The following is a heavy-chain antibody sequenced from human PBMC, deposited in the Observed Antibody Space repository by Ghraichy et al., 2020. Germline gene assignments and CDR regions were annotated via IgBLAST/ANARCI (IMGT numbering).Heavy chain of an antibody. CDR3: VKPLGGGFRWYFDL. CDR2: IYTTGTT. Sequence: SETLSLTCTVFGGSISSYYWSWIRQPPGKGLEWFGYIYTTGTTNYNPSLKTRVTISRDTSKNHFSLKLCSVTAADTAVYYCVKPLGGGFRWYFDLWGRGTLVTVSS. V-gene: IGHV4-4*09. J-gene: IGHJ2*01. D-gene: IGHD3-3*01. CDR1: GGSISSYY.